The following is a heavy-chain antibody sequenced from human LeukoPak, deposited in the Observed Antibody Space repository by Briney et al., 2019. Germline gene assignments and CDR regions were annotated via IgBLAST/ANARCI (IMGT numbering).Heavy chain of an antibody. CDR3: ARGHSLATPLHD. Sequence: GGSLRLSCAASGFTFSSYAMHWVRQAPGKGLEWVAVISYDGSNKYYADSVKGRFTISRDNSKNTLYLQMNSLRAEDTAVYYCARGHSLATPLHDWGQGTLVTVSS. V-gene: IGHV3-30-3*01. CDR1: GFTFSSYA. D-gene: IGHD2-21*01. J-gene: IGHJ4*02. CDR2: ISYDGSNK.